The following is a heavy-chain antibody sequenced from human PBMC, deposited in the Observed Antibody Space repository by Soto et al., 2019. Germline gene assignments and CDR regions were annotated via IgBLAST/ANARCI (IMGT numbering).Heavy chain of an antibody. CDR1: GGTFSSYA. V-gene: IGHV1-69*13. J-gene: IGHJ6*02. D-gene: IGHD2-15*01. CDR3: ARVRSSPDYYGMDV. Sequence: ASVKVSCKASGGTFSSYAISWVRQAPGQGLEWMGGIIPIFGTANYAQKFQGRVTITADESTSTAYVELSSLRSEDTAVYYCARVRSSPDYYGMDVWGQGTTVNVSS. CDR2: IIPIFGTA.